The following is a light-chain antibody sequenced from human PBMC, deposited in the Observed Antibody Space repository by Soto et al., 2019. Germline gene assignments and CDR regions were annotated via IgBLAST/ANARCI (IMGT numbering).Light chain of an antibody. CDR3: QQSYSLWT. J-gene: IGKJ1*01. V-gene: IGKV1-39*01. CDR2: AAS. Sequence: DIQMTQSPSSLSASVGDRVNITCRVSQSISDYVSWYQQKPGKAPRLLIYAASSLQSGVPSRFSGSGSGTAFTLTINSLQPDDFAAYYCQQSYSLWTFGQGTTVEFK. CDR1: QSISDY.